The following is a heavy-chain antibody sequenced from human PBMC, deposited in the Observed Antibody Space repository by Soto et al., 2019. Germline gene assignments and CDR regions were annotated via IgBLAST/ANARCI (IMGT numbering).Heavy chain of an antibody. D-gene: IGHD1-20*01. CDR3: ARDLVGEYNWNLRNWFDP. Sequence: ASVKVSCKASGYTFTGYYMHWVRQAPGQGLEWMGWINPNSGGTNYAQKFQGRVTMTRDTSISTAYMELSRLRSDDTAVYYCARDLVGEYNWNLRNWFDPWGQGTLVTVSS. CDR1: GYTFTGYY. CDR2: INPNSGGT. J-gene: IGHJ5*02. V-gene: IGHV1-2*02.